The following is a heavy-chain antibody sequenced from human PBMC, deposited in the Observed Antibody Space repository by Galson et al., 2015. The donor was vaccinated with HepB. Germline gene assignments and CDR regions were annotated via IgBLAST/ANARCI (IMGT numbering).Heavy chain of an antibody. Sequence: SVKVSCKASGYTFTTYAMHWVRQAPGQRLEWMGWINAGNGNTKYPQKFQGRVTITRDTSASTAYLELTSLRSEDTAVYYCARHVSVNWFDPWGRGTLVTVSS. CDR3: ARHVSVNWFDP. CDR2: INAGNGNT. V-gene: IGHV1-3*01. J-gene: IGHJ5*02. CDR1: GYTFTTYA. D-gene: IGHD5/OR15-5a*01.